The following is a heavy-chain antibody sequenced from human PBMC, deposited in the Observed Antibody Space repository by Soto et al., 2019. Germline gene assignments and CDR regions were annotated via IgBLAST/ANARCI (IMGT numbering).Heavy chain of an antibody. CDR1: GFSLSAYA. J-gene: IGHJ4*02. Sequence: QVQLVESEGGVVQPGRSLRLSCAASGFSLSAYAIHWVRQAPGKGLEWVAVISDDGARKYYTDSVKGRFTVSKDNSRNTVDLQINSLSADDTAVYYCARVREDFVLLVALESWGQGTLVNVSS. D-gene: IGHD2-8*01. CDR3: ARVREDFVLLVALES. V-gene: IGHV3-30*03. CDR2: ISDDGARK.